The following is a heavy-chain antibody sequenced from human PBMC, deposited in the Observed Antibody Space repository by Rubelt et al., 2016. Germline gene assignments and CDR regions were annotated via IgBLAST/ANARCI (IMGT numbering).Heavy chain of an antibody. J-gene: IGHJ4*02. V-gene: IGHV4-59*01. CDR3: VRANYFDY. CDR2: IYYSGSP. CDR1: GGSISSYY. Sequence: QVQLQESGPGLVKPSETLSLTCTVSGGSISSYYWSWIRQPPGKGLEWIGYIYYSGSPNYSPSLKSRVTISGDTSKNRFSLKLTSVTAADTAVYYCVRANYFDYWGQGTLVTVSS.